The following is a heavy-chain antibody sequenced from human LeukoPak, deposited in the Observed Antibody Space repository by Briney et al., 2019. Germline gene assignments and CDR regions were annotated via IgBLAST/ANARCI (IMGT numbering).Heavy chain of an antibody. J-gene: IGHJ5*01. CDR1: GASISSYY. V-gene: IGHV4-59*01. Sequence: SETLSLTCTVSGASISSYYWSWIRQPPGKGLEWIGYIYYSGSATYNPSLESRVTLSMDTSKNQYSLKMTSVTAADTAVYYCAREGGRQWLVSGALDSWGQGTLVTVSS. D-gene: IGHD6-19*01. CDR3: AREGGRQWLVSGALDS. CDR2: IYYSGSA.